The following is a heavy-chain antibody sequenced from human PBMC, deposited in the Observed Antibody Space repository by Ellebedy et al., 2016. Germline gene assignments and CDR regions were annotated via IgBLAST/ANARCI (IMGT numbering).Heavy chain of an antibody. Sequence: GGSLRPSCIASGFSLGSFWMSWVRQIPGKGLEWVAKIKEDGSEKYYVDSVKGRFTVSRDNAKNSMYLEMNRLRVEDTAVYLCARDVFTGMKISDRWGQGTLVIVSS. V-gene: IGHV3-7*04. CDR1: GFSLGSFW. CDR3: ARDVFTGMKISDR. J-gene: IGHJ4*02. D-gene: IGHD3-22*01. CDR2: IKEDGSEK.